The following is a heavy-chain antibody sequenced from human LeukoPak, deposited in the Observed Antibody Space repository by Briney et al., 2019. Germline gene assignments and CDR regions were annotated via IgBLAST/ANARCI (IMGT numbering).Heavy chain of an antibody. CDR1: GGTFSSYA. D-gene: IGHD3-10*01. CDR3: ARSTMVRGVIYGRFDP. V-gene: IGHV1-69*05. CDR2: IFPIFGTA. Sequence: ASVKVSCKASGGTFSSYAISWVRQAPGQGLEWMGGIFPIFGTANYAQKFQGRVTITTDESTSTAYMELSSLRSEDTAVYYCARSTMVRGVIYGRFDPWGQGTLVTVSS. J-gene: IGHJ5*02.